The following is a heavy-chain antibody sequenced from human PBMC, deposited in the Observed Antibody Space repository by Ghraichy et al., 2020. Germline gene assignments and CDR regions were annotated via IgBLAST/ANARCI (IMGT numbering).Heavy chain of an antibody. J-gene: IGHJ4*02. CDR1: GVSINSLY. V-gene: IGHV4-59*01. CDR2: IYFGGNT. Sequence: ASLRLSCTVSGVSINSLYWSWIRQSPGKGLEWLGYIYFGGNTIYHPSLKSRVTISADTSKNQFSLQLTSVTAADTAVYYCARSRRGPQARGVTVVIPYFETWGQGALVTVSS. D-gene: IGHD3-22*01. CDR3: ARSRRGPQARGVTVVIPYFET.